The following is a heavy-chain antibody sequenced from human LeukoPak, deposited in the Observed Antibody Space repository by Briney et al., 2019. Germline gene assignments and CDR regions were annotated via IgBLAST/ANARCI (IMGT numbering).Heavy chain of an antibody. Sequence: SETLSLTCTVSGGSISSYYWSWIRQPPGKGLEWIGYISYSGSTKYNPSLKSRVTISLDTSKNQFSLKLSSVTAADTAVYYCARARRLARPFDYWGQGTLVTVSS. CDR2: ISYSGST. D-gene: IGHD6-19*01. CDR3: ARARRLARPFDY. CDR1: GGSISSYY. V-gene: IGHV4-59*12. J-gene: IGHJ4*02.